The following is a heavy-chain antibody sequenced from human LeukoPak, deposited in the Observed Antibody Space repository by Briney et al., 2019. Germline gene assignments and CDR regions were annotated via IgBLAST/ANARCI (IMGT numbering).Heavy chain of an antibody. Sequence: PSETLSLTYTVSGGSISTSYWSWIRQPPGKGLEWIGYIYYSGSTNYNPSLKSRVTISVDTSKNHFSLKLSSVTAADTAVYYCARQGGSGWNDFDYWGQGTLVTVSS. CDR2: IYYSGST. D-gene: IGHD6-19*01. V-gene: IGHV4-59*08. CDR1: GGSISTSY. CDR3: ARQGGSGWNDFDY. J-gene: IGHJ4*02.